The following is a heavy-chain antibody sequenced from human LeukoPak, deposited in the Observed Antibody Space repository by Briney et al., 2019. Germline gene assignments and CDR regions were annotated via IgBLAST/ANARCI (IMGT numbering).Heavy chain of an antibody. Sequence: SETLSLTCAVSGYSISSGYYWGWIRQPPGKGLEWIGSIYHSGSTYYNPSLKSRVTISVDTSKNQFSLKLTSVTAADTSLYYCARSTGHYYYYYMDVWGKGTTATVSS. J-gene: IGHJ6*03. D-gene: IGHD3-9*01. CDR2: IYHSGST. V-gene: IGHV4-38-2*01. CDR1: GYSISSGYY. CDR3: ARSTGHYYYYYMDV.